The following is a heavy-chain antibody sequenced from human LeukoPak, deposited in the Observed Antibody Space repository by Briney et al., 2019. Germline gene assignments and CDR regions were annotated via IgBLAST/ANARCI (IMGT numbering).Heavy chain of an antibody. J-gene: IGHJ4*02. CDR1: GFTFSNYG. Sequence: PGGTLRLSCVASGFTFSNYGMNWVRQAPGKGLEWVSGIVGSGVTTYYADSVKGRFTISRDNSKNTLYLQMNSLRAEDTAVYYCAKDQFRSGWSTGLDYWGQGTLVTVSS. V-gene: IGHV3-23*01. CDR3: AKDQFRSGWSTGLDY. D-gene: IGHD6-19*01. CDR2: IVGSGVTT.